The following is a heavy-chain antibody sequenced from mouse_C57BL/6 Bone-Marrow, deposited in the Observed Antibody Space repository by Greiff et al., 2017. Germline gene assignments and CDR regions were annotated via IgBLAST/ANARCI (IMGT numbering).Heavy chain of an antibody. V-gene: IGHV1-69*01. D-gene: IGHD4-1*01. CDR1: GYTFPSYW. Sequence: QVQLQQPGAELVMPGASVKLSCTASGYTFPSYWMHWVKPRPGQGLEWIGEIDPSASYTNYTQQFKGKTTLTVDKSSSTAYMQLSSLTSEDSAVYYCARWDDAMDDWGQGTSVTVSS. J-gene: IGHJ4*01. CDR2: IDPSASYT. CDR3: ARWDDAMDD.